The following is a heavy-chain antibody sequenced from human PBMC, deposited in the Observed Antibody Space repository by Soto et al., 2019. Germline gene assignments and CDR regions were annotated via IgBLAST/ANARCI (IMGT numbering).Heavy chain of an antibody. Sequence: PGGSLRLSCTASGFTFSAYYMSWIRQAPGKGLEWISYISNSGTITFYADSVKGRFTISRDNARNSLYLQMNSLRDEDTAVYYCASSIRGHNGYDPNAFDIWGQGTMVTVSS. CDR1: GFTFSAYY. V-gene: IGHV3-11*01. J-gene: IGHJ3*02. CDR3: ASSIRGHNGYDPNAFDI. CDR2: ISNSGTIT. D-gene: IGHD5-12*01.